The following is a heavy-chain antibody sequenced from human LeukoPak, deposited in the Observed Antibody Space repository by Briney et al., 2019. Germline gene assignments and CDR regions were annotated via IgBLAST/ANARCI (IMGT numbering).Heavy chain of an antibody. CDR1: GFTFSSYG. J-gene: IGHJ4*02. D-gene: IGHD2-2*01. Sequence: GGSLRLSCAASGFTFSSYGMHWVRQAPGKGLEWVAFIRYDGSNKYYADSVKGRFTISRDNSKNTLYLQMNSLRAEDTAVYYCANLNLGYCSSTSCSGPPWADYWGQGTLVTVSS. CDR3: ANLNLGYCSSTSCSGPPWADY. CDR2: IRYDGSNK. V-gene: IGHV3-30*02.